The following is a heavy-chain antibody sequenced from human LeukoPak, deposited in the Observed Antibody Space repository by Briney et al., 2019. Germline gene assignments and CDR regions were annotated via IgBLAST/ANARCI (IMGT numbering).Heavy chain of an antibody. CDR3: ARGRGYCSSTSCSISFDY. CDR2: IYTSGST. V-gene: IGHV4-4*07. CDR1: GGSISSYY. D-gene: IGHD2-2*01. J-gene: IGHJ4*02. Sequence: SETLSLTCTVSGGSISSYYWSWIRQSAGKGLEWIGRIYTSGSTNYNPSLKSQVTMSVDTSKNQFSLKLSSVTAADTAVYYCARGRGYCSSTSCSISFDYWGQGTLVTVSS.